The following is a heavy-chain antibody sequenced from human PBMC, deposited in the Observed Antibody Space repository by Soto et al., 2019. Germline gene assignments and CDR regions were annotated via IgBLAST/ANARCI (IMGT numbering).Heavy chain of an antibody. Sequence: QITLKESGPTLVRPTQTLTLTCTFSGFSLSTTGVGVGWIRQPPGKALDWLALIYWDDDKRYSPSLKSRLTITQDTSKKEVILTMTNMDPVDTARDYCAQRLPHYGLGRERGTWCDPWGQGTLVTVSS. CDR1: GFSLSTTGVG. D-gene: IGHD3-10*01. CDR2: IYWDDDK. V-gene: IGHV2-5*02. J-gene: IGHJ5*02. CDR3: AQRLPHYGLGRERGTWCDP.